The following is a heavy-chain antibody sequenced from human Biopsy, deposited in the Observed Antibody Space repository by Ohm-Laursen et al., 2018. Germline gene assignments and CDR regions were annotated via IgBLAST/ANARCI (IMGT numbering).Heavy chain of an antibody. V-gene: IGHV3-73*01. CDR3: TLEGAGFDN. D-gene: IGHD3-10*01. Sequence: GSLRLSCTASGFTFSASAVHWVRQASGKGLEWVGRIRSKAKSYATAYAASVTGRFTISRDDSKNTTYLQMNSLKTEDTAVYYCTLEGAGFDNWGQGILVTVSS. J-gene: IGHJ4*02. CDR2: IRSKAKSYAT. CDR1: GFTFSASA.